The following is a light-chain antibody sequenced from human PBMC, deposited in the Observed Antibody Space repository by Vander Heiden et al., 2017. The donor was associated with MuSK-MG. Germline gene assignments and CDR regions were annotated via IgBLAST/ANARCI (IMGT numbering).Light chain of an antibody. CDR3: SSYTSSSTLV. CDR1: SSDVGGYNY. V-gene: IGLV2-14*01. Sequence: HSALPQPASVSGSPGQSITISCTGTSSDVGGYNYVSWYQQHPGKAPKLMIYEVSNRPSGVSNRFSGSKSGNTASLTISGLQAEDEADYYCSSYTSSSTLVFGTGTKLTVL. CDR2: EVS. J-gene: IGLJ1*01.